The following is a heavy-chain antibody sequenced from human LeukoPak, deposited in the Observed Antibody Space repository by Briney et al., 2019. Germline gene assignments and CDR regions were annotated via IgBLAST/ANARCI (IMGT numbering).Heavy chain of an antibody. CDR3: ARGLGYFDWLSVDY. CDR2: ISSSSSYI. CDR1: GFTFSSYS. V-gene: IGHV3-21*01. J-gene: IGHJ4*02. Sequence: GGSLRLSCAASGFTFSSYSMNWVRQAPGEGLEWVSSISSSSSYIYYADSVKGRFTISRDNAKNSLYLQMNSLRAEDTAVYYCARGLGYFDWLSVDYWGQGTLVTVSS. D-gene: IGHD3-9*01.